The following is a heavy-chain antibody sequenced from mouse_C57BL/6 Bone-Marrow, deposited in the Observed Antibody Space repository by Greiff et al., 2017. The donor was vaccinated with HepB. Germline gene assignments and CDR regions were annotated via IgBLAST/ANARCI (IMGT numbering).Heavy chain of an antibody. V-gene: IGHV1-61*01. J-gene: IGHJ2*01. CDR1: GYTFTSYW. D-gene: IGHD2-3*01. CDR3: AREGDGYPFDY. Sequence: VQLQQPGAELVRPGSSVKLSCKASGYTFTSYWMDWVKQRPGQGLEWIGNIYPSDSETHYNQKFKDKATLTVDKSSSTAYMQLSSLTSEDSAVYYCAREGDGYPFDYWGQGTTLTVSS. CDR2: IYPSDSET.